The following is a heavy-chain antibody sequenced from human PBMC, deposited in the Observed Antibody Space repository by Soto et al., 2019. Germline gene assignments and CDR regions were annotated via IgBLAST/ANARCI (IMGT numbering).Heavy chain of an antibody. CDR1: GFSITNAW. CDR3: TTGSVEGV. V-gene: IGHV3-15*07. CDR2: IKRKIDGETT. Sequence: EVQLVESGGGLVKPGGSLRLSCVASGFSITNAWMNWVRQAPGKGLXWVGRIKRKIDGETTDYAAPVKGRFTISRDDSKNMLYLQMNSLKADDTALYYCTTGSVEGVWGQGTTVTVSS. J-gene: IGHJ6*02. D-gene: IGHD2-15*01.